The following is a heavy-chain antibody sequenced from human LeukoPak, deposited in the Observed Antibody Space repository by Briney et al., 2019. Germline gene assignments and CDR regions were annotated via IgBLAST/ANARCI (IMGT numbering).Heavy chain of an antibody. Sequence: PSETLSLTCTVSGGSISSYYWSWIRQPPGKGLEWIGYIYYSGSTNYNPSLKSRVTISVDTSQNQFSLKLSSVTAVDTAVYYCAKANSAYDYDYFDYWGQGTLVTVSS. CDR1: GGSISSYY. CDR3: AKANSAYDYDYFDY. D-gene: IGHD5-12*01. V-gene: IGHV4-59*01. CDR2: IYYSGST. J-gene: IGHJ4*02.